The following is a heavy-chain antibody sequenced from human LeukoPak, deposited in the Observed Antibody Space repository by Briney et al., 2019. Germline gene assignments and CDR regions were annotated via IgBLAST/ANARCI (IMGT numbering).Heavy chain of an antibody. CDR1: GFTFSSYW. D-gene: IGHD3-16*02. CDR2: IKQDGSEK. J-gene: IGHJ4*02. V-gene: IGHV3-7*01. CDR3: ARVGGRYSPLGY. Sequence: RTGGSLRLSCAASGFTFSSYWMSWVRQAPGKGLEWVANIKQDGSEKYYVDSVKGRFTISRDNDKNSLFLQMTSLRAEDTAVYYCARVGGRYSPLGYWGQGTLVTVSS.